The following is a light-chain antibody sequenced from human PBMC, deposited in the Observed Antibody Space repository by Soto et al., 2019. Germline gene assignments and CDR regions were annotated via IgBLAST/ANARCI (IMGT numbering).Light chain of an antibody. V-gene: IGKV1-5*01. CDR2: DAS. CDR3: QQYDNYKPLT. Sequence: IQRAQSPSTRSASVADRVTITCLASQSISSWLAWYQQKPGKAPKLLIFDASSLESGTPSRFSGRRSGTQFTPTINGLQPDDFATYYCQQYDNYKPLTFGGGTKVDIK. J-gene: IGKJ4*01. CDR1: QSISSW.